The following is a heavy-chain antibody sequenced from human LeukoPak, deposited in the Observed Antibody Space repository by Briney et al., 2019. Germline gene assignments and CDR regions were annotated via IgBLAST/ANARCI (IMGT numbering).Heavy chain of an antibody. Sequence: ASVKVSFKASGYTFTNYYMNWVRQAPGQGLEWMGIINPSGGSTSYAQKFQDRVTVTRDTSTSTVYMELSSLRSEDTAMYYCAREGEIGYDLSDYWGQGTLVTVSS. CDR3: AREGEIGYDLSDY. V-gene: IGHV1-46*01. J-gene: IGHJ4*02. CDR2: INPSGGST. D-gene: IGHD5-12*01. CDR1: GYTFTNYY.